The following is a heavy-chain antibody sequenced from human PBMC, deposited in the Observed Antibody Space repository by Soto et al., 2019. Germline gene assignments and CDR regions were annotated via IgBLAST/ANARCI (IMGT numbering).Heavy chain of an antibody. J-gene: IGHJ4*02. CDR2: IIPIFGTA. CDR1: GGTFSSYA. D-gene: IGHD5-18*01. CDR3: ARGAAHSYGRRNYFDY. V-gene: IGHV1-69*12. Sequence: QVQLVQSGAEVKKPGSSVKVSCKASGGTFSSYAISWVRQAPGQGLEWMGGIIPIFGTANYAQKFQGRVTITADESTSTAYRELSSLRSEDTAVYYCARGAAHSYGRRNYFDYWGQGTLVTVSS.